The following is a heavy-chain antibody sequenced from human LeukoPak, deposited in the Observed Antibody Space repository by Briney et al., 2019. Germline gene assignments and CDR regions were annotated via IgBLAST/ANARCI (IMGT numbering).Heavy chain of an antibody. CDR2: IYYSGST. Sequence: SETLSLTCTVSGGSISSYYWSWIRQPPGKGLEWIGYIYYSGSTNYNPSLKSRVIISVDTSKNQFSLKLSSVTAADTAVYYCARDEEGYGSGRRENYYYYYMDVWGKGTTVTISS. V-gene: IGHV4-59*01. CDR1: GGSISSYY. D-gene: IGHD3-10*01. CDR3: ARDEEGYGSGRRENYYYYYMDV. J-gene: IGHJ6*03.